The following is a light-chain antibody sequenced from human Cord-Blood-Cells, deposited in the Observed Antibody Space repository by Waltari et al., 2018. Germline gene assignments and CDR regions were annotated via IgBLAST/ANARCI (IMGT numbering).Light chain of an antibody. J-gene: IGKJ2*01. CDR3: QQYNNWPPYT. CDR2: GAS. CDR1: PSVSSN. V-gene: IGKV3-15*01. Sequence: EIVMTQAPATLPLSQGERATLSCRASPSVSSNLAWYQQKPGQAPRLLIYGASTRATGIPARFSGSGSGTEFTLTISSLQSEDFAVYYCQQYNNWPPYTFGQGTKLEIK.